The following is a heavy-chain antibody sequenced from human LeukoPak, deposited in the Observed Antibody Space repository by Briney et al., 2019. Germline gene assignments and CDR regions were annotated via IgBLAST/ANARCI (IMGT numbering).Heavy chain of an antibody. CDR1: GFTFSSYA. CDR3: ASLPPYYYGMDV. J-gene: IGHJ6*02. Sequence: GGSLRLSCAASGFTFSSYAMHWVRQAPGKGLEWVSVIYSGGSTYYADSVKGRFTISRDNSKNTLYLQMNSLRAEDTAVYYCASLPPYYYGMDVWGQGTTVTVSS. CDR2: IYSGGST. V-gene: IGHV3-66*01.